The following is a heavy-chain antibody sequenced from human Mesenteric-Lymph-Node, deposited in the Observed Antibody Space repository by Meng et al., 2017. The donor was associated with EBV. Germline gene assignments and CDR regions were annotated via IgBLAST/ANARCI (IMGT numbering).Heavy chain of an antibody. CDR1: GGSISSSSYY. D-gene: IGHD6-19*01. CDR2: FYYSGST. J-gene: IGHJ4*02. V-gene: IGHV4-39*01. CDR3: ARLVSGWSGSYYFDY. Sequence: LEGAAPGLGKPSGTLSLTCTVSGGSISSSSYYWGWIRQPPGKGLEWIGTFYYSGSTYYNPSPKSRVTISVDTSKNQFSLKLSSVTAADTAVYYCARLVSGWSGSYYFDYWGQGTLVTVSS.